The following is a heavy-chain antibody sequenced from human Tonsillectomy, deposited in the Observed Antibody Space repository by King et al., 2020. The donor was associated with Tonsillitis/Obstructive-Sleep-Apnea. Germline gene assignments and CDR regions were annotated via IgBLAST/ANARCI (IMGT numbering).Heavy chain of an antibody. CDR2: IYPGDSDP. CDR3: ARLPSGGYGGGDYYYGLDV. V-gene: IGHV5-51*03. Sequence: VQLVESGAEVKKPGESLKISCKASGYNFTKYWIGWVRQMPGKGLEWMGIIYPGDSDPRYSPSFQGQVTISADKSISTAYLQWSSLKASDTAMYYCARLPSGGYGGGDYYYGLDVWGQGTTVTVSS. CDR1: GYNFTKYW. D-gene: IGHD5-12*01. J-gene: IGHJ6*02.